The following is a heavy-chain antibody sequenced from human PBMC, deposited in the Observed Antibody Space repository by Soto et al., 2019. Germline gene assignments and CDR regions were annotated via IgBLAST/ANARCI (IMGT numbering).Heavy chain of an antibody. V-gene: IGHV1-69*02. CDR2: IIPILGIA. D-gene: IGHD3-22*01. CDR3: ARGGSITMIVSLDYYYYYGMDV. CDR1: GGTFSSYT. Sequence: ASVKVSCKASGGTFSSYTISWVRQAPGQGLEWMGRIIPILGIANYAQKFQGRVTITADKSTSTAYMELSSLRSEDTAVYYCARGGSITMIVSLDYYYYYGMDVRGQGTTVTVSS. J-gene: IGHJ6*02.